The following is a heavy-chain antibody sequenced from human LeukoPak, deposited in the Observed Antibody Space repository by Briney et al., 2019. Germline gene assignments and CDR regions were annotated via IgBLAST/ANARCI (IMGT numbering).Heavy chain of an antibody. CDR2: ISSSSSYI. CDR3: ARDSHATPLFLGKTTYYFDY. V-gene: IGHV3-21*01. CDR1: GFTFSSYS. Sequence: PGGSLRLSCAASGFTFSSYSMNWVRQAPGKGLEWVSSISSSSSYIYYADSVRGRFTISRDNAKNSLYLQMNSLRAEDTAVYYCARDSHATPLFLGKTTYYFDYWGQGTLVTVSS. J-gene: IGHJ4*02. D-gene: IGHD2-15*01.